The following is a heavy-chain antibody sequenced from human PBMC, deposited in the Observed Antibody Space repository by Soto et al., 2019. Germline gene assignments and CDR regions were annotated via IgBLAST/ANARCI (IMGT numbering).Heavy chain of an antibody. V-gene: IGHV3-23*01. CDR2: ISVSDAFI. Sequence: PVGSLRLSCAASGFNVGAFAVNWVRQAPGKGLEWVSGISVSDAFIYYADSVRGRFSISRDASENILYLQMNSLRVDDTAVYYCARGDWFHPWGPGTLVTVSS. J-gene: IGHJ5*02. CDR3: ARGDWFHP. CDR1: GFNVGAFA.